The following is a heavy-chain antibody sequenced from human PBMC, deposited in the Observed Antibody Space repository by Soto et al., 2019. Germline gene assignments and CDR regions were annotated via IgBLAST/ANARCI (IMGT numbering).Heavy chain of an antibody. CDR1: GGSFCSSSYY. V-gene: IGHV4-39*01. Sequence: SETLSLTCTVSGGSFCSSSYYWGWVRQPPGKGLEWIGSVYYSGSTYYNPSLESRVTISVDKSKNQFSLKLMSLSAADTAVYYCGRLEGLATISYYFDYWGQGALVTVSS. D-gene: IGHD3-9*01. J-gene: IGHJ4*02. CDR2: VYYSGST. CDR3: GRLEGLATISYYFDY.